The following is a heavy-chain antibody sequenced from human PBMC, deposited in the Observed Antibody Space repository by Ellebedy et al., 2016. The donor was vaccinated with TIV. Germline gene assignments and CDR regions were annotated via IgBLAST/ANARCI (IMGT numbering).Heavy chain of an antibody. V-gene: IGHV3-30*02. CDR3: AKAPQGVAGIYYFDS. D-gene: IGHD6-19*01. J-gene: IGHJ4*02. CDR2: IRYDGSNT. Sequence: GESLKISCAASGFTLSSYSMHWVRQAPGKGLEWVAFIRYDGSNTYSADSVKGRFTISRDDSQSTLYLQMNSLTTDDTAVYYCAKAPQGVAGIYYFDSWGQGTLVTVSS. CDR1: GFTLSSYS.